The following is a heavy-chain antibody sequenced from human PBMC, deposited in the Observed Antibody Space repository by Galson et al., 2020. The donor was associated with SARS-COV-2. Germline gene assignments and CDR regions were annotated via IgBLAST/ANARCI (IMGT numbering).Heavy chain of an antibody. CDR1: GDSVSSDITA. CDR3: AKAPNFIRRYQGLDV. CDR2: TYYRSKWYN. J-gene: IGHJ6*02. D-gene: IGHD2-2*01. Sequence: SQTLSLTCGISGDSVSSDITAWNWIRQSPSRGLEWLGRTYYRSKWYNDYATSVRGRITISPDTSKNQISLHLNSVTPEDTAVYYCAKAPNFIRRYQGLDVWGQGTTVTVS. V-gene: IGHV6-1*01.